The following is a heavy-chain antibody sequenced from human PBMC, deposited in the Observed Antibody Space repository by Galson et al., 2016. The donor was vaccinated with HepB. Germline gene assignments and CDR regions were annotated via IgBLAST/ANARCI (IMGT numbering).Heavy chain of an antibody. D-gene: IGHD1-1*01. CDR2: IWYDGTNK. V-gene: IGHV3-33*01. CDR3: ARAGSAYYFDY. J-gene: IGHJ4*02. CDR1: GFTFGSYG. Sequence: SLRLSCAASGFTFGSYGMHWVRQAPGKGLEWVAVIWYDGTNKYYADSGTGRFTISIDNSKKTLYLQMNSLRAEDTAVYYCARAGSAYYFDYRGQGTLVTVSS.